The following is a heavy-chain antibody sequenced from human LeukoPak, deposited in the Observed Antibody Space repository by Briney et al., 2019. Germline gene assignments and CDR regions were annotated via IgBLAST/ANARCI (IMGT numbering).Heavy chain of an antibody. CDR2: IYYSGSP. Sequence: PSKTLSLTCTVSGGSISSSSYYWGWIRQPPGKGLEWIGSIYYSGSPYYNPSLKSRVTISVDTSKNHFSLKLSSVTAADTAVYYCALHYGSGSYFDYWGQGTLVTVSA. CDR1: GGSISSSSYY. V-gene: IGHV4-39*02. D-gene: IGHD3-10*01. J-gene: IGHJ4*02. CDR3: ALHYGSGSYFDY.